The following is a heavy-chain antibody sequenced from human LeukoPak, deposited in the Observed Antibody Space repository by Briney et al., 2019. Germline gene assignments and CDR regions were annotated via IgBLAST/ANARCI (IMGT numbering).Heavy chain of an antibody. CDR2: IYPGDSDT. D-gene: IGHD3-22*01. Sequence: GESLKISCKGSGYSFTRYWIGWVRQMPGKGLEWMGIIYPGDSDTRYSPSFQGQVTISADKSISTAYLQWSSLKASDTAMYYCARKGAYYDSSGHIDYWGQGTLVTVSS. CDR3: ARKGAYYDSSGHIDY. CDR1: GYSFTRYW. J-gene: IGHJ4*02. V-gene: IGHV5-51*01.